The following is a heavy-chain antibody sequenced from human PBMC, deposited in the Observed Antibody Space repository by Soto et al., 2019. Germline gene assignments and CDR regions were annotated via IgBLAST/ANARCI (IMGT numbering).Heavy chain of an antibody. V-gene: IGHV1-3*01. CDR3: ARDTGDGTIDF. D-gene: IGHD7-27*01. J-gene: IGHJ4*02. Sequence: QVHLVQSGAEVRKPGASVKVSCKASGYTFSSYAMHWVRQAPGQRLEWMGWINAGYGSTKSSKKFQDTATIPRDTYVSTAYMELTTLRSGDTAVYYCARDTGDGTIDFWGQGTLVTVSS. CDR1: GYTFSSYA. CDR2: INAGYGST.